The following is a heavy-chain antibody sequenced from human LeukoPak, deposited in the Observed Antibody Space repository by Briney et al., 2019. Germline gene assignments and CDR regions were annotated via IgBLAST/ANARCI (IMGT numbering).Heavy chain of an antibody. CDR2: ISTSGSTI. Sequence: PGGSLRLSCAASGFTFSDYEMNWVRQAPGKGLEWVSYISTSGSTIYYADSVKGRFTISRDNAKNSLTLQMNSLRAEDTAVYYCARDLKYYDSSGFDYWGQGTLVTVSS. CDR1: GFTFSDYE. D-gene: IGHD3-22*01. J-gene: IGHJ4*02. CDR3: ARDLKYYDSSGFDY. V-gene: IGHV3-48*03.